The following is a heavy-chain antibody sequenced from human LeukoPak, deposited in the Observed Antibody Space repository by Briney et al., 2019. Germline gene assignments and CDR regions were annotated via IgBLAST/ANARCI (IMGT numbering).Heavy chain of an antibody. V-gene: IGHV3-23*01. D-gene: IGHD5-18*01. CDR2: ISGSGGST. Sequence: GGSLRLSCAASGFSFSTYGMSWVRQAPGKGLEWVSAISGSGGSTYYADSVKGRFTISRDNSKNTLYLQMNSLRAEDTAVYYCAKDQKRGYSYGYLFYYYYMDVWGKGTTVAISS. J-gene: IGHJ6*03. CDR3: AKDQKRGYSYGYLFYYYYMDV. CDR1: GFSFSTYG.